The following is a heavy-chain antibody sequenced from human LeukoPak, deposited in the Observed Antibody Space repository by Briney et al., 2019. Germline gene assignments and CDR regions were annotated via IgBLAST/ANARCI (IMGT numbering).Heavy chain of an antibody. CDR2: IYYSGST. V-gene: IGHV4-59*01. CDR1: GGSISSYY. D-gene: IGHD3-22*01. CDR3: SRGVLGDDSSGSHACEL. Sequence: SETLSPACTVSGGSISSYYWSWIRQPPGKGLEWIGYIYYSGSTNYNPSLKSRVTISADTSKNQFSLKLSSVAAAGAAGYYCSRGVLGDDSSGSHACELGGQGTMVTVP. J-gene: IGHJ3*01.